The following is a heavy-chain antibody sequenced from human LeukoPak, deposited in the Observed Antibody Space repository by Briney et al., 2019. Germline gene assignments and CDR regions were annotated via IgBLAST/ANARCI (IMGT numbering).Heavy chain of an antibody. V-gene: IGHV3-21*01. CDR1: GFTFSSFN. J-gene: IGHJ4*02. CDR2: ISSTSSLI. D-gene: IGHD6-19*01. Sequence: PGGSLRLSCAASGFTFSSFNMNWVRQAPGKGLEWVSSISSTSSLIWYADSLKGRFTISGDDAKNSLYLQMDSLRAGDTAVYYCARYNSGWNDYWGQGTLVTVSS. CDR3: ARYNSGWNDY.